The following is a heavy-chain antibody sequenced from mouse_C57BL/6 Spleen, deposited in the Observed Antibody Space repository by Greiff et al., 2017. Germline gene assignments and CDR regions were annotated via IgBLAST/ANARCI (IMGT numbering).Heavy chain of an antibody. CDR3: TRGRLLRNAMDY. CDR1: GYTFTDYE. Sequence: VQLQQSGAELVRPGASVTLSCKASGYTFTDYEMHWVKQTPVHGLEWIGAIDPETGGTAYNQKFKGKAILTADKSSSTAYMELRSLTSEDSAVYYCTRGRLLRNAMDYWGQGTSVTVSS. CDR2: IDPETGGT. V-gene: IGHV1-15*01. J-gene: IGHJ4*01. D-gene: IGHD2-3*01.